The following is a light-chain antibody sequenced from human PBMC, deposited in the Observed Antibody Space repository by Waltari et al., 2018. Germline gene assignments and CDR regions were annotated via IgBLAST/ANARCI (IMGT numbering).Light chain of an antibody. CDR3: FSYRRSSTWV. Sequence: QSALTQPASVSGSPGPSITISCTGTSSDVGGYDYVSWYQQHPGKAPKLLIYDVTKRPSGVSNRFSGSKSANTASLTISGLQAEDEADYYCFSYRRSSTWVFGEGTKLTVL. J-gene: IGLJ3*02. CDR2: DVT. V-gene: IGLV2-14*03. CDR1: SSDVGGYDY.